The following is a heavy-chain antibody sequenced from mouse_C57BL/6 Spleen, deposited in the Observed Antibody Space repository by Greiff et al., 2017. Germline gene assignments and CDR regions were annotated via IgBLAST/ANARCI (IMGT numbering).Heavy chain of an antibody. CDR2: IDPANGNT. CDR3: ARVVAKDYYAMDY. J-gene: IGHJ4*01. V-gene: IGHV14-3*01. CDR1: GFNIKNTY. Sequence: VQLQQSVAELVRPGASVKLSCTASGFNIKNTYMHWVKQRPEPGLEWIGRIDPANGNTKYSPKFQGKATITADTSSNTAYLQLSSLTSEDTAIYYCARVVAKDYYAMDYWGQGTSVTVSS. D-gene: IGHD1-1*01.